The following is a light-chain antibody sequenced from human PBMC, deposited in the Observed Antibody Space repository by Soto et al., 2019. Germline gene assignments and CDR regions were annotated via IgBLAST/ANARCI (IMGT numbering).Light chain of an antibody. CDR1: SSDIGGYNY. CDR2: DVS. Sequence: QSALTQPPSASGSPGQSVTISCTGTSSDIGGYNYVSWYQQHPGKAPKLMIYDVSKRPSGVPDRFSGSKSGNTASLTVSGLQAEDEAHYFCSSYAASNNLIFGGGTKLPVL. V-gene: IGLV2-8*01. J-gene: IGLJ2*01. CDR3: SSYAASNNLI.